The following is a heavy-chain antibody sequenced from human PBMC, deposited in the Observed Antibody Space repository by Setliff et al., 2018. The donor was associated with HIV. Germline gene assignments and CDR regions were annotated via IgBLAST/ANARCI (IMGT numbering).Heavy chain of an antibody. D-gene: IGHD3-3*01. CDR2: IHHSGST. CDR1: GGSISSYYY. J-gene: IGHJ4*02. Sequence: SETLSLTCTVSGGSISSYYYWGWIRLPPGKGLEWIASIHHSGSTWYNPSLKSRVTISADMSKNQFSLKLFSVTAADTAVYYCARPSFGIGGGSIFDSWGQGTVVTVSS. V-gene: IGHV4-39*01. CDR3: ARPSFGIGGGSIFDS.